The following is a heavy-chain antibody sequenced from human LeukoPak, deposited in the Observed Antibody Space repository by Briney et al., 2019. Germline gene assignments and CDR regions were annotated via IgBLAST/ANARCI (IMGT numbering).Heavy chain of an antibody. CDR3: ARGFCTGGSCTKFDL. Sequence: GRSLRLSCAASRFTFSYYTMYWVRQAPGTGLEWVAFISSDGSTEYYTDSVKGRFTISRDNSKNTLYLQMNSLRAEDTAVYHCARGFCTGGSCTKFDLWGQGTLVTVSS. D-gene: IGHD2-15*01. J-gene: IGHJ5*02. V-gene: IGHV3-30-3*01. CDR2: ISSDGSTE. CDR1: RFTFSYYT.